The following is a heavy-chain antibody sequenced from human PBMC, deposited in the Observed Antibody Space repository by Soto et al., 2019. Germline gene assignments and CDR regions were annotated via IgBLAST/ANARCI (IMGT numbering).Heavy chain of an antibody. CDR3: ARDTSVVWFDP. CDR2: INTGIGNT. J-gene: IGHJ5*02. CDR1: GYTFTDHA. V-gene: IGHV1-3*04. Sequence: ASVKVSCKASGYTFTDHAIHWVRQAPGQRLEWMGWINTGIGNTKYSQKFQGRVTITSDTFARTAYMELSSLTSEDTAVYYCARDTSVVWFDPWGQGTLVTVSS.